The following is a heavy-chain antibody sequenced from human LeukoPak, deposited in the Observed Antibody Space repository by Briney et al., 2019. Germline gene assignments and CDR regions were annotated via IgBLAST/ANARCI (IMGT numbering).Heavy chain of an antibody. J-gene: IGHJ4*02. CDR2: ISAYNGNT. D-gene: IGHD3-22*01. CDR3: ARVVLDYYDSSGYQGAVDY. CDR1: GYTFTSYG. V-gene: IGHV1-18*01. Sequence: ASVKVSCKASGYTFTSYGISWVRQAPAQGLEWMGWISAYNGNTNYAQKLQGRVTMTTDTSTSTAYMELRSLRSDDTAVYYCARVVLDYYDSSGYQGAVDYWGQGTLVTVSS.